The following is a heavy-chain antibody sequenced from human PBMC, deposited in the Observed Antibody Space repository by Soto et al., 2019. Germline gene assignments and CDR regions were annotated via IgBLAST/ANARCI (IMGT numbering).Heavy chain of an antibody. J-gene: IGHJ3*02. Sequence: QVQLVESGGGVVQPGRSLRLSCAASGFTFSTFGIHWVRQATGKGLEWVAVISHDGRSKFYGDSVKGRFTISRDNSKNTLSLEMNSLRAEDTAVYYCAKDRGYCDSSSCYLGHAFDIWGQGTMVSVSS. V-gene: IGHV3-30*18. D-gene: IGHD2-2*01. CDR1: GFTFSTFG. CDR2: ISHDGRSK. CDR3: AKDRGYCDSSSCYLGHAFDI.